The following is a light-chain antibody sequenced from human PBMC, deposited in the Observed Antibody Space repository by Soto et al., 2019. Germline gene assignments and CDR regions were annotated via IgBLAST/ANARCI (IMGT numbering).Light chain of an antibody. CDR1: QSVSSN. V-gene: IGKV3-11*01. CDR3: QQRSTWPLT. CDR2: DTF. J-gene: IGKJ4*01. Sequence: EIVMTQSPATLSVSPGERATLSCRASQSVSSNLAWYQQKPGQAPRLIIYDTFNRASGVPDTFSGSGSGTVFTLTVSNVAPDDSAIYYCQQRSTWPLTFGGGTKVDIK.